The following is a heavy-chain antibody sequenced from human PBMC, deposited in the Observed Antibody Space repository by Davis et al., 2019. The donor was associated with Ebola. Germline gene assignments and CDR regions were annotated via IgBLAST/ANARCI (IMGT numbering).Heavy chain of an antibody. V-gene: IGHV4-39*02. CDR1: GGSISSSSYY. CDR2: IYYSGST. J-gene: IGHJ6*04. Sequence: MPGGSLRLSCTVSGGSISSSSYYWGWIRQPPGKGLEWIGSIYYSGSTYYNPSLKSRVTISVDTSKNQFSLKLSSVTAADTAVYYCARDSYGMDVWGKGSTVTVSS. CDR3: ARDSYGMDV.